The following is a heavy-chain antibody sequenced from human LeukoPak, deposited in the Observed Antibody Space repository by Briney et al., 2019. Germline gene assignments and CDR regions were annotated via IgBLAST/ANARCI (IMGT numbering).Heavy chain of an antibody. Sequence: GGSLRLPCAASGFTFSSYNLNWVRQAPGKGLEWVSSISGASIYIYYADSVKGRFTISRDNARNSLYLQMNSLRAEDTAVYYCARVRIAVAGAFDYWGQGTLVTISS. J-gene: IGHJ4*02. CDR1: GFTFSSYN. CDR3: ARVRIAVAGAFDY. D-gene: IGHD6-19*01. V-gene: IGHV3-21*04. CDR2: ISGASIYI.